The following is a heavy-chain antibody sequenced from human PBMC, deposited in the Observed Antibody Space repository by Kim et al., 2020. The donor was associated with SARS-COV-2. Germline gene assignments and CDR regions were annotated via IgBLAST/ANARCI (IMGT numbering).Heavy chain of an antibody. D-gene: IGHD3-16*01. Sequence: TRYADSVKGRFTISRDNSKHNLHLQLNNLGVEDTALYYCARGLDLDHSPDYWGQGTLVTVSS. CDR3: ARGLDLDHSPDY. V-gene: IGHV3-53*01. CDR2: T. J-gene: IGHJ4*02.